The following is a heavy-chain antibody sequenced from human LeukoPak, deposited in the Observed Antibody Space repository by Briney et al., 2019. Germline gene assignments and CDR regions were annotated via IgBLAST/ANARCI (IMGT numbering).Heavy chain of an antibody. CDR3: ARGGD. CDR2: IKQDGSEK. V-gene: IGHV3-7*01. Sequence: GGSLRLSCVGSGLTFSSYWMSWVRQAPGKGLEWVASIKQDGSEKYYVDSVKGRFTISRDNAKKSLYLQMNSLRADDTAVYYCARGGDWGQGTLVTVSS. D-gene: IGHD3-10*01. J-gene: IGHJ4*02. CDR1: GLTFSSYW.